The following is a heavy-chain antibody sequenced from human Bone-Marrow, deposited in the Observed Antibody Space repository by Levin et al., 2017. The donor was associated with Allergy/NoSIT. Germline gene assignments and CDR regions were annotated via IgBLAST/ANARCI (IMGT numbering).Heavy chain of an antibody. CDR3: AKGSSGLGYQYGMDV. CDR2: ISFDGTTK. CDR1: GFTSSLYG. V-gene: IGHV3-30*18. Sequence: GESLKISCAASGFTSSLYGTNWVRQAPGKGLEWVAVISFDGTTKFYGDSVKGRFTIYRDNSKNTVHLQMKSLSAEDTAVYYCAKGSSGLGYQYGMDVWGQGTTVIVS. D-gene: IGHD3-16*01. J-gene: IGHJ6*02.